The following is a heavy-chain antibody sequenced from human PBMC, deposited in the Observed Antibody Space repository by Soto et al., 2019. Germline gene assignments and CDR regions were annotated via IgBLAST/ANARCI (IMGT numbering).Heavy chain of an antibody. CDR2: IYYSGST. CDR1: GRSISSSSFH. J-gene: IGHJ5*02. V-gene: IGHV4-39*07. Sequence: PSDTLYITCTVSGRSISSSSFHWGWIRQNPGKGLEWIGSIYYSGSTYYSPSLKSRVTISVDTSKNQFSLKLSSVTAADTAVYYCARDHGGNYDFWSCYSPAPEHSNSFHPWDQATLLT. CDR3: ARDHGGNYDFWSCYSPAPEHSNSFHP. D-gene: IGHD3-3*01.